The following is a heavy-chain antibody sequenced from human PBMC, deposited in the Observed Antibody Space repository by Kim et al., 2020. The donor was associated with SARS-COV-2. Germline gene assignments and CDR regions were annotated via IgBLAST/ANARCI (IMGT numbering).Heavy chain of an antibody. CDR2: ISYDGSNK. D-gene: IGHD6-19*01. V-gene: IGHV3-30-3*01. Sequence: GGSLRLSCAASGFTFSSYAMHLVRQAPGKGLEWVAVISYDGSNKYYADSVKGRFTISRDNSKNTLYLQMNSLRAEDTAVYYCASQTYSSGWYGWFDPWGQGTLVTVSS. CDR3: ASQTYSSGWYGWFDP. CDR1: GFTFSSYA. J-gene: IGHJ5*02.